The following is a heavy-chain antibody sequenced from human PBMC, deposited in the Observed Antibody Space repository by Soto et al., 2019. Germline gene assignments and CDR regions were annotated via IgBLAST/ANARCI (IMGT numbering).Heavy chain of an antibody. CDR2: ISDSGDRT. J-gene: IGHJ3*01. CDR1: GFTLSMSA. D-gene: IGHD3-16*02. V-gene: IGHV3-23*01. CDR3: AKDRGIIVKAGDAFDV. Sequence: GGSLRLSCASSGFTLSMSAVNWVRQAPGKGLEWVSYISDSGDRTYYADSVKGRFTISRDRSKDTVSLQMDSLRAEDTAVYYCAKDRGIIVKAGDAFDVWGQGTKVTVSS.